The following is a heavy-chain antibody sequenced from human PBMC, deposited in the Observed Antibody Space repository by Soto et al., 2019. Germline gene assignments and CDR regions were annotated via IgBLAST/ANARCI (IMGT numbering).Heavy chain of an antibody. Sequence: EVQLLESGGGLVQPGGSLRLSCAASGFTFSSSAVSWVRQAPGKGLEWVSAISDSGDNTYYADSVKGRFTISRDNSENTLHLQMNRLRADDTAVYYCAKGAYYDFWSGYSAFDHWGQGTLVTVSS. D-gene: IGHD3-3*01. V-gene: IGHV3-23*01. CDR3: AKGAYYDFWSGYSAFDH. J-gene: IGHJ4*02. CDR1: GFTFSSSA. CDR2: ISDSGDNT.